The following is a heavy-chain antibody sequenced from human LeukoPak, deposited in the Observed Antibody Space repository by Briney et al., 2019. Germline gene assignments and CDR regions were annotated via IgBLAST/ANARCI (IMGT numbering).Heavy chain of an antibody. Sequence: GGSLRLSCAASGFTFSNYWMSWVRQAPGKGLEWVANIKKDGSEIYYVDSVKGRFTISGDNAKNSLYLQMNSLRAEDTALYYCARVDFWSGGNYWGQGTLVTVSS. CDR3: ARVDFWSGGNY. D-gene: IGHD3-3*01. V-gene: IGHV3-7*01. CDR2: IKKDGSEI. J-gene: IGHJ4*02. CDR1: GFTFSNYW.